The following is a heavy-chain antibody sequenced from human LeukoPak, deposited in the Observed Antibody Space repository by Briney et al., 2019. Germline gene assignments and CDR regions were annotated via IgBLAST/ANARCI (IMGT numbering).Heavy chain of an antibody. D-gene: IGHD4-11*01. CDR3: AVMTTGLYYYYGMDV. J-gene: IGHJ6*02. Sequence: GASVKVSCKASGYTFTSYDINWVRQATGQGLEWMGWTNPNSGNTGYAQKFQGRVTMTRNTSISTAYMELSSLRSEDTAVYYCAVMTTGLYYYYGMDVWGQGTTVTVSS. CDR1: GYTFTSYD. CDR2: TNPNSGNT. V-gene: IGHV1-8*01.